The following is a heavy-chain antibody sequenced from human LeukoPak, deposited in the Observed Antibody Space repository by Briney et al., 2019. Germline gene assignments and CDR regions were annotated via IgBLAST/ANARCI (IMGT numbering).Heavy chain of an antibody. CDR1: GFTFSSYG. Sequence: GGSLRLSCAASGFTFSSYGMHWVRQAPGKGLEWVAVISYDGSNKYYADSVKGRFTVSRDNSKNTLYLQMNSLRAEDTAVYYCAKETQRYCSGGSCPGGFDPWGQGTLVTVSS. CDR2: ISYDGSNK. D-gene: IGHD2-15*01. J-gene: IGHJ5*02. CDR3: AKETQRYCSGGSCPGGFDP. V-gene: IGHV3-30*18.